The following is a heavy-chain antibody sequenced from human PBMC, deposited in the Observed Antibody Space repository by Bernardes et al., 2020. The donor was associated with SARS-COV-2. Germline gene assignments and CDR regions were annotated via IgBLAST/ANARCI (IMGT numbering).Heavy chain of an antibody. J-gene: IGHJ4*02. CDR3: ARYQVVTAFDV. CDR1: AFSLSPSGVG. V-gene: IGHV4-28*02. Sequence: SGPTLLKPTQTLTLTCSFSAFSLSPSGVGVGWFRQPPGKGLEWIGYIYYSGRTAYSPSFKSRVTISVDTSKNQFSLNLTSVTAADTAIYFCARYQVVTAFDVWGPGTLVTVSS. D-gene: IGHD2-21*02. CDR2: IYYSGRT.